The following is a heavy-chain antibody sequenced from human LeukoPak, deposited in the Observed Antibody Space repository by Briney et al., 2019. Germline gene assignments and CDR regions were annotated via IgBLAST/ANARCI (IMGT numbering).Heavy chain of an antibody. Sequence: GGSLRLSCAASGFTFSSYAMHWVRQAPGKGLEWVAVISYDGSNKYYADSVKGRFTISRDNSKNTLYLQMNSLRAEDTAVYYCARDNRPSSEGWYYDFWSGYYDFDYWGQGTLVTVSS. D-gene: IGHD3-3*01. CDR2: ISYDGSNK. V-gene: IGHV3-30-3*01. J-gene: IGHJ4*02. CDR1: GFTFSSYA. CDR3: ARDNRPSSEGWYYDFWSGYYDFDY.